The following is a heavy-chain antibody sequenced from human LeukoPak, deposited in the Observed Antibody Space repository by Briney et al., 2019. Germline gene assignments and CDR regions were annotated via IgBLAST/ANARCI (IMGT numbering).Heavy chain of an antibody. D-gene: IGHD1-1*01. CDR2: IYYSGST. J-gene: IGHJ4*02. CDR3: ARGTRLEAASEPYYFDY. CDR1: GGSISSYY. Sequence: SETLSLTCTVSGGSISSYYWSWIRQPPGKGLEWIGYIYYSGSTNYNPSLKSRVTISVDTSKNQFSLKLSSVTAADTAVYYCARGTRLEAASEPYYFDYWGQGTLVTVSS. V-gene: IGHV4-59*12.